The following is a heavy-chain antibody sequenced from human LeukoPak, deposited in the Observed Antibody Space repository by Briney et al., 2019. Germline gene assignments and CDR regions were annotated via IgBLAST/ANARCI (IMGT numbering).Heavy chain of an antibody. V-gene: IGHV4-34*01. D-gene: IGHD3-10*01. CDR2: INHSGST. J-gene: IGHJ4*02. Sequence: SETLSLTCAVYGGSFSGYYWSWIRQPPGKGLEWIGEINHSGSTNYNPSLKSRVTISVDTSKNQFSLKLSSVTAADTAVYYCARGPGHYGSGSYGYWGQGTLVTVSS. CDR3: ARGPGHYGSGSYGY. CDR1: GGSFSGYY.